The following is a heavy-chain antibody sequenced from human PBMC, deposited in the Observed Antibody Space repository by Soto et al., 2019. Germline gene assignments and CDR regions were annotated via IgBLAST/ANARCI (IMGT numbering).Heavy chain of an antibody. J-gene: IGHJ4*02. Sequence: PGGSLRLSCAASGFTFSSYAMHWVRQAPGKGLEWVAVISYDGSNKYYADSVKGRFTISRDNSKNTLYLQMNSLRAEDTAVYYCARDVTRGYSGFDLDYWGQGTLVTVSS. CDR3: ARDVTRGYSGFDLDY. D-gene: IGHD5-12*01. CDR1: GFTFSSYA. V-gene: IGHV3-30-3*01. CDR2: ISYDGSNK.